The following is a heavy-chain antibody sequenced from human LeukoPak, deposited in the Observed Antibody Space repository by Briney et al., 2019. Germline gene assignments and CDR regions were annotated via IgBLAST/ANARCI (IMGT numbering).Heavy chain of an antibody. V-gene: IGHV3-9*01. CDR1: GFTFDDYA. D-gene: IGHD3-22*01. Sequence: PGGSLRLSCAASGFTFDDYAMHWVRQAPGKGLEWVSGISWNSDTIDYVGSVKGRFTISRDNAKNSLFLQMNSLRAEDTAVYYCARRKYYSDSSGYYYVHYYYGLDVWGQGTTVIVSS. CDR2: ISWNSDTI. J-gene: IGHJ6*02. CDR3: ARRKYYSDSSGYYYVHYYYGLDV.